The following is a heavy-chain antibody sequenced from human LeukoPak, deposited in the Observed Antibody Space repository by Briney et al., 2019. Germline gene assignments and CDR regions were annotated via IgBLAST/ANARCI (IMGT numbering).Heavy chain of an antibody. Sequence: ASVKVSCKASGYTFTSYGISWVRQAPGQGLEWMGWISAYNGNTNYAQKLQGRVTMTTDTSTSTAYMELRSLRSDDTAVYYCCVVGPFSGSYNYYGMDVWGQGTTVTVSS. D-gene: IGHD3-10*01. J-gene: IGHJ6*02. CDR3: CVVGPFSGSYNYYGMDV. CDR2: ISAYNGNT. CDR1: GYTFTSYG. V-gene: IGHV1-18*04.